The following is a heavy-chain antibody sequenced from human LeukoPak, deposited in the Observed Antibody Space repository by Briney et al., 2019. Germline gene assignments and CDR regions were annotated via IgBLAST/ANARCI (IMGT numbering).Heavy chain of an antibody. CDR3: AGDGGHYDSSGHYFPSFDY. V-gene: IGHV3-30*02. Sequence: GGSLRLSCAASGFTFYSYGIHWVRQAPGKGLEWVAFIRYDASNEYYADSVKGRFTISRDNSKNTLYLQMNSLRAEDTAVYYCAGDGGHYDSSGHYFPSFDYWGQGTLVTVSS. D-gene: IGHD3-22*01. CDR2: IRYDASNE. J-gene: IGHJ4*02. CDR1: GFTFYSYG.